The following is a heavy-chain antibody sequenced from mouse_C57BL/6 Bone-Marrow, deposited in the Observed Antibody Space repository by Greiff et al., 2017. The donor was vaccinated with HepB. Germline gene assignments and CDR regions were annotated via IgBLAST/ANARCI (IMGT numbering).Heavy chain of an antibody. CDR3: ARGQGFYYFDY. CDR1: GYTFTSYW. D-gene: IGHD3-2*02. J-gene: IGHJ2*01. Sequence: VQLKQPGAELVMPGASVKLSCKASGYTFTSYWMHWVKQRPGQGLEWIGEIDPSDSYTNYNQKFKGKSTLTVDKSSSTAYMQLSSLTSEDSAVYYCARGQGFYYFDYWGQGTTLTVSS. CDR2: IDPSDSYT. V-gene: IGHV1-69*01.